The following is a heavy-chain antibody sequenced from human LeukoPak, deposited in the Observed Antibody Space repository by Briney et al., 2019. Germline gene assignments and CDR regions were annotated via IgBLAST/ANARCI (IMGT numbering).Heavy chain of an antibody. Sequence: GASVKVSCKASGYTFTGYVISWVRQAPGQGLEWMGWISAYNGKTNYAQKLQGRVTMTTDTSTRTAYMELRSLRSDDTAVYSCARVRITMVRGVIKAWGQGTLVTVSS. D-gene: IGHD3-10*01. J-gene: IGHJ5*02. CDR1: GYTFTGYV. V-gene: IGHV1-18*01. CDR2: ISAYNGKT. CDR3: ARVRITMVRGVIKA.